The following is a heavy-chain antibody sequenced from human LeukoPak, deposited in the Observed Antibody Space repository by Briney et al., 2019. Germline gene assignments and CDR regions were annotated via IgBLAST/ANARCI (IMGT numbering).Heavy chain of an antibody. J-gene: IGHJ4*02. D-gene: IGHD6-19*01. Sequence: SETLSLTCTVSGGSISRYYWSWIRQPPGKGLEWIGYTHCSGTTNYNPSLKSRVTISVDTSKNQFSLKLSSVTAADTAVYYCAGGGQWLAFDYWGQGTLVTVSS. CDR3: AGGGQWLAFDY. CDR1: GGSISRYY. CDR2: THCSGTT. V-gene: IGHV4-59*01.